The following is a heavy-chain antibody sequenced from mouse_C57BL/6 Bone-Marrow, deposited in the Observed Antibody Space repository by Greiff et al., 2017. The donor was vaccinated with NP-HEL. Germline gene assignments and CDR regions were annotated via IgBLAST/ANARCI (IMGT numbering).Heavy chain of an antibody. D-gene: IGHD4-1*01. J-gene: IGHJ1*03. CDR3: ARPNWDRYFDV. Sequence: VQLQQPGAELVKPGASVKLSCKASGYTFTSYWMQWLKQRPGQGLEWIGEIDPSDSYTNYNQKFKGKATLTVDTSSSTAYMQLSSLTSEDSAVYYCARPNWDRYFDVWGTGTTVTVSS. CDR1: GYTFTSYW. V-gene: IGHV1-50*01. CDR2: IDPSDSYT.